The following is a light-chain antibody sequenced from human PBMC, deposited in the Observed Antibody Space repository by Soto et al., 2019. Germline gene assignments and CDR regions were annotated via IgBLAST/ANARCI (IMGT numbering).Light chain of an antibody. Sequence: SELTQPSSRAGPPGHSITISCTGTSSDVGGYKYVSWYQHYPGKAPKLMIYDVSNRPSGVSDRFSGSKSGNTASLTISGLQSEDEADYYCSSYTSSSSYVFGTGTKVTVL. J-gene: IGLJ1*01. CDR3: SSYTSSSSYV. CDR1: SSDVGGYKY. V-gene: IGLV2-14*03. CDR2: DVS.